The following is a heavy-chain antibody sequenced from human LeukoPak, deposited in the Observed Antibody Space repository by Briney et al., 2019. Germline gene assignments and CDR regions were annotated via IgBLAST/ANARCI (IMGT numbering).Heavy chain of an antibody. CDR1: GFTFDDYA. Sequence: GRSLRLSCAASGFTFDDYAMHWVRQAPGKGLEWVSGISWNSGSIGYADSVKGRFTISRDNSKNTLYLQMNSLRAEDTAVYYCASTESFNPYGSGSSYLTQPQDYWGQGTLVTVAS. CDR3: ASTESFNPYGSGSSYLTQPQDY. J-gene: IGHJ4*02. V-gene: IGHV3-9*01. CDR2: ISWNSGSI. D-gene: IGHD3-10*01.